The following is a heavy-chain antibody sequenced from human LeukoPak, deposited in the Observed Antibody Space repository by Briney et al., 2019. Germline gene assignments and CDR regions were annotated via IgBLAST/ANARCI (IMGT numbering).Heavy chain of an antibody. CDR3: ARQSRPHSTKAPFDY. D-gene: IGHD2-2*01. CDR2: IYYSGST. Sequence: PSGTLSLTCTVSGGSISSYYWSWIRQPPGKGLEWIGYIYYSGSTNYNPSLKSRVTISVVTSKNQFSLKLSSVTAADTAVYYCARQSRPHSTKAPFDYWGQGTLVTVSS. J-gene: IGHJ4*02. V-gene: IGHV4-59*01. CDR1: GGSISSYY.